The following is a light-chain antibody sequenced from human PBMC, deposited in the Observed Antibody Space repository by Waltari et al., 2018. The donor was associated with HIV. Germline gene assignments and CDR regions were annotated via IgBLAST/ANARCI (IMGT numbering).Light chain of an antibody. V-gene: IGLV2-14*01. CDR2: EVS. J-gene: IGLJ2*01. CDR3: SSYTNRSTVI. Sequence: QSALTQPASVSGSPGQSITISCTGTSTDVGHYDYSSWYRQHPDKAPKLIIYEVSNPPSGVYNHFAGYKSYHTASLNISGLQAEDDDDYYCSSYTNRSTVIFGGGTKLTVL. CDR1: STDVGHYDY.